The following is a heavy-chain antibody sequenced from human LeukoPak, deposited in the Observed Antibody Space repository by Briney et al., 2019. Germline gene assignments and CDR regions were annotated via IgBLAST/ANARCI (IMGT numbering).Heavy chain of an antibody. D-gene: IGHD6-19*01. Sequence: GGSLRLSCAASGFTFSSYAMHWVRQAPGKGLEWVAVISYDGSNEYYADSVKGRFTISRDNSKNTLYLQMNSLRAEDTAVYYCARVAVTIYYYYYGMDVWGKGTTVTVSS. J-gene: IGHJ6*04. V-gene: IGHV3-30*04. CDR3: ARVAVTIYYYYYGMDV. CDR2: ISYDGSNE. CDR1: GFTFSSYA.